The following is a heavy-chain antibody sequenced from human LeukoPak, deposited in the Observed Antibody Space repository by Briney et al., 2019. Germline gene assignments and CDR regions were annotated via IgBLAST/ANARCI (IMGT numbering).Heavy chain of an antibody. J-gene: IGHJ4*02. V-gene: IGHV3-21*01. CDR3: AGGNSGYDLGLNLDY. D-gene: IGHD5-12*01. Sequence: GGSLRLSCAASGFTFSSYSMNWVRQAPGKGLEWVSSISSSSSYIYYADSVKGRFTISRDNAKNSLYLQMNSLRAEDTAVYYCAGGNSGYDLGLNLDYWGQGTLVTVSS. CDR1: GFTFSSYS. CDR2: ISSSSSYI.